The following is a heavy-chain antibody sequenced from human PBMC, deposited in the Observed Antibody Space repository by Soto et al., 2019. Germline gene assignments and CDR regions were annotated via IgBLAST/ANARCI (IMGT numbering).Heavy chain of an antibody. CDR1: GYTFTSYA. Sequence: QVQLVQSGAEEKKPGASVKVSCKASGYTFTSYAMHWARQAPGQRLEWMGWINAGNGNTKYSQKFQGRVTITRDTSASTAYMELSSLRSEDTAVYYCAAGAVQVGYWYFDLWGRGTLVTVSS. CDR2: INAGNGNT. J-gene: IGHJ2*01. V-gene: IGHV1-3*05. D-gene: IGHD1-26*01. CDR3: AAGAVQVGYWYFDL.